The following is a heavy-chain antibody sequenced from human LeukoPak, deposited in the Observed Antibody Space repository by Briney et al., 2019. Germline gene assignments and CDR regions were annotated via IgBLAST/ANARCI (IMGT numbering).Heavy chain of an antibody. CDR1: GFTFSSYS. V-gene: IGHV3-7*01. Sequence: QSGGSLRLSCAASGFTFSSYSMSWVRQAPGKGLEWVANIKQDGSEKYYVDSVKGRFTISRDNAKNSLYLQMNSLRAEDTAVYYCAREMATYFDYWGQGTLVTVSS. D-gene: IGHD5-24*01. CDR3: AREMATYFDY. J-gene: IGHJ4*02. CDR2: IKQDGSEK.